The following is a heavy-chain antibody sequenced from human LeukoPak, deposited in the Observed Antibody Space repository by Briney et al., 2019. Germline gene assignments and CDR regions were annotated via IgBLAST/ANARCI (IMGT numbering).Heavy chain of an antibody. CDR2: IYYSRST. CDR1: GGSISSSSYY. D-gene: IGHD2-2*01. J-gene: IGHJ6*02. V-gene: IGHV4-39*01. Sequence: SETLSLTCTVSGGSISSSSYYWGWIRQPPGKGLEWIGSIYYSRSTYYNPSLKSRVTISVDTSKNQFSLKLSSLTAADTAVYYCARKDIVVVPAAFDYYYYGMDVWGQGTTVTVSS. CDR3: ARKDIVVVPAAFDYYYYGMDV.